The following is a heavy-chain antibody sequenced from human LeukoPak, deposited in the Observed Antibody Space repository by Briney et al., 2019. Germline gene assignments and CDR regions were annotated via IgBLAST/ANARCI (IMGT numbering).Heavy chain of an antibody. CDR3: ARTRDSGSSDI. V-gene: IGHV4-61*05. CDR2: IYYSGTT. D-gene: IGHD3-10*01. J-gene: IGHJ3*02. CDR1: GGSISSSSYY. Sequence: SETLSLTCTVSGGSISSSSYYWGWIRQPPGKDLEWIAYIYYSGTTNYNPSLKSRVTISVDTPKNQFSLKLNSVTAADTAVYYCARTRDSGSSDIWGQGTMVTVSS.